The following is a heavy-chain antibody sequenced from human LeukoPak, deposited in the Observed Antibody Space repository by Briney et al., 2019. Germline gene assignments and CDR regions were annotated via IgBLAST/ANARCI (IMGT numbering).Heavy chain of an antibody. Sequence: SVTLSLTCAVSGGSISSNSYYWGWIRQPPGKGLEWIGSIYYSGSTYYNPSLKSRVTISVDTSKNQFSLKLSSVTAADTAVYYCARDLAWFDYWGQGTLVTVSS. CDR2: IYYSGST. D-gene: IGHD3/OR15-3a*01. CDR1: GGSISSNSYY. J-gene: IGHJ4*02. V-gene: IGHV4-39*07. CDR3: ARDLAWFDY.